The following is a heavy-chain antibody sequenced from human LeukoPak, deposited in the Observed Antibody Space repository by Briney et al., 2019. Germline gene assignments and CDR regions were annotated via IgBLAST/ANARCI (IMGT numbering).Heavy chain of an antibody. CDR2: IWCGGSNK. V-gene: IGHV3-33*01. CDR3: AREGNVNYHYYGMDV. Sequence: PGGSLRLSCAASGFTFSSYGMHGVRQAPGKGLEGVAVIWCGGSNKYYADSVKGRFTISRDNYKNTLYLQIKSLSGEDTAVYYCAREGNVNYHYYGMDVWGQGTTVTVSS. J-gene: IGHJ6*02. CDR1: GFTFSSYG.